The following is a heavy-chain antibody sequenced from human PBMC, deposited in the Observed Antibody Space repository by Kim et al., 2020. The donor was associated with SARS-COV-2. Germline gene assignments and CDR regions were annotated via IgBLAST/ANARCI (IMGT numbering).Heavy chain of an antibody. CDR3: AREPEASTGTGGLNY. CDR2: ISSGSDYT. CDR1: GFTFNTYS. V-gene: IGHV3-21*01. Sequence: GGSLRLSCAAYGFTFNTYSMNWVRQAPGKGLEWVSSISSGSDYTFYADSVKGRFTISRDNAKNSLNLQMNSLRVEDTAVYYCAREPEASTGTGGLNYWGQGTLVTVSS. J-gene: IGHJ4*02. D-gene: IGHD6-13*01.